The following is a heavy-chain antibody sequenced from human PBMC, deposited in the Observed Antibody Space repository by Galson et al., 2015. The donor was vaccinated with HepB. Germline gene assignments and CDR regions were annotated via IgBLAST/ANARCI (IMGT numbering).Heavy chain of an antibody. CDR1: GFTFTTYA. CDR3: ARARRQWLVLEEPFDY. J-gene: IGHJ4*02. D-gene: IGHD6-19*01. Sequence: SLRLSCAASGFTFTTYAMHWVRQAPGKGLEWVAVISYDGNNKYYADSVKGRFTISRDKSKNTLYLQMNSLRAEDTAVYYCARARRQWLVLEEPFDYWGQGTLVTVSS. CDR2: ISYDGNNK. V-gene: IGHV3-30-3*01.